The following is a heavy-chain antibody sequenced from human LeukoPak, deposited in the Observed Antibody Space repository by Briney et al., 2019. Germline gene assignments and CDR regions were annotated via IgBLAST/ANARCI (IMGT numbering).Heavy chain of an antibody. CDR1: GGSISSYY. V-gene: IGHV4-59*01. CDR3: ASHPASDPGAFDP. J-gene: IGHJ5*02. Sequence: SETLSLTCTVSGGSISSYYWSWIRQPPGKGLEWIGYIYYSGSTDYNPSLKSRVTISVDTSKNQFSLKLSSVTAADTAVYYCASHPASDPGAFDPWGQGTLVTVSS. D-gene: IGHD4/OR15-4a*01. CDR2: IYYSGST.